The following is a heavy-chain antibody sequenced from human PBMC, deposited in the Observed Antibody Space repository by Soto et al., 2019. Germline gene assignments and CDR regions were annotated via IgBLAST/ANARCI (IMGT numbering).Heavy chain of an antibody. Sequence: QVQLVQSGAEVKKPGASVKVSCKASGYTFTTYAISWERQAPGQGLEWMGWISVHNGNTKYAQNPQGRATMTTDTSTRTAYMELRSLRSDDTAVYYCARDRPAPTYCDYVGNFDYWGQGTLVTVSS. CDR2: ISVHNGNT. CDR1: GYTFTTYA. J-gene: IGHJ4*02. CDR3: ARDRPAPTYCDYVGNFDY. V-gene: IGHV1-18*01. D-gene: IGHD4-17*01.